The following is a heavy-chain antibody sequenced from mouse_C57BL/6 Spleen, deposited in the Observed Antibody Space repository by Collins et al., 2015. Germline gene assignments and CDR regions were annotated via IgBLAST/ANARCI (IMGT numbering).Heavy chain of an antibody. CDR1: GYTFTTYP. Sequence: VQLQQSGAELVKPGASVKMSCKASGYTFTTYPIEWMKQNHGKTLEWIGNFHPYNDDTKYNEKFKDKATLTVEKSSSTVYLELSRLTSDDSAVYYCAKGSNYDFSMDYWGQGTPVTVSS. CDR3: AKGSNYDFSMDY. J-gene: IGHJ4*01. CDR2: FHPYNDDT. V-gene: IGHV1-47*01. D-gene: IGHD2-5*01.